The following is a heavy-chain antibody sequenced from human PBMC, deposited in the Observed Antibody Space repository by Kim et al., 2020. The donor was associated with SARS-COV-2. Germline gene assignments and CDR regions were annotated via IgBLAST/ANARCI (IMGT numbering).Heavy chain of an antibody. D-gene: IGHD3-3*01. Sequence: SETLSLTCTVSGGSISSCGYYWSWIRQHPGKGREWIGYIYYSGSTNYNPSLKIPVTISIDTSKNQFSLSLGSVTAADTAVYDCARATTTSFGVVNYFDY. CDR1: GGSISSCGYY. V-gene: IGHV4-31*01. CDR2: IYYSGST. CDR3: ARATTTSFGVVNYFDY. J-gene: IGHJ4*01.